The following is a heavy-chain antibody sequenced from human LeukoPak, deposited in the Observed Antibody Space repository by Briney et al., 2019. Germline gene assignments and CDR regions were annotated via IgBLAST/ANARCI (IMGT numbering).Heavy chain of an antibody. V-gene: IGHV3-30*02. Sequence: PGGSLRLSCAASGFTFSSYGMHWVRQAPGKGLEWVAFIRYDGSNKYYADSVKGRFTISRDNSKNTLYLQMNSLRAEDTAVYYCAKLITMVRGPRDWFDPWGQGSLVTVSS. J-gene: IGHJ5*02. D-gene: IGHD3-10*01. CDR2: IRYDGSNK. CDR3: AKLITMVRGPRDWFDP. CDR1: GFTFSSYG.